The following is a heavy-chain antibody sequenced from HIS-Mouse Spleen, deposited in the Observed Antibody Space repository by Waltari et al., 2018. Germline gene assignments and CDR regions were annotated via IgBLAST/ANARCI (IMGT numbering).Heavy chain of an antibody. Sequence: QLQLQESGPGLVKPSETLSLTCNVSGGSISSSSYYWGWIRQPPGKGLEWIGSISYSGRTYYNPSLKSRVTISVDTSKNQFSLKLSSVTAADTAVYYCAREIPYSSSWYDWYFDLWGRGTLVTVSS. J-gene: IGHJ2*01. CDR3: AREIPYSSSWYDWYFDL. D-gene: IGHD6-13*01. V-gene: IGHV4-39*07. CDR2: ISYSGRT. CDR1: GGSISSSSYY.